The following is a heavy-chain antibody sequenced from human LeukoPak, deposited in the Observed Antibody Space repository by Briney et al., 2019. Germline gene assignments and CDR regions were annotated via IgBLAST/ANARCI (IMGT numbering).Heavy chain of an antibody. Sequence: PGGSLRLSCAASGFTFSSYGMHCVRQAPGKGLEWVAFIRYDGSNKYYADSVKGRFTISRDNSKNTLYLQMNSLRAEDTAVYYCAKTDIAVAHYFDYWGQGTLVTVSS. J-gene: IGHJ4*02. D-gene: IGHD6-19*01. CDR1: GFTFSSYG. CDR2: IRYDGSNK. CDR3: AKTDIAVAHYFDY. V-gene: IGHV3-30*02.